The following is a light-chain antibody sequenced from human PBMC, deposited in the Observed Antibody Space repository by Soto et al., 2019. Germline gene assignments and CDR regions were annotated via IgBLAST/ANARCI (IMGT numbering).Light chain of an antibody. CDR1: SSDVGSYNL. CDR2: EVS. Sequence: QSALTQPASVSGSPGQSITISCTGTSSDVGSYNLVSWYQQHPGKAPKLMIYEVSKRPSGVSNRFSGSKSGNTASLTISGLQGEDEADYYCCSYASSSLYVFAAGTQLTVL. V-gene: IGLV2-23*02. J-gene: IGLJ7*01. CDR3: CSYASSSLYV.